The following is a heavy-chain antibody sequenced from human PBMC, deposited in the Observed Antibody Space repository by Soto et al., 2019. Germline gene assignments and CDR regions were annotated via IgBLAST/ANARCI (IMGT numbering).Heavy chain of an antibody. CDR2: IYYSGST. D-gene: IGHD3-3*01. Sequence: KPSETLSLTCTVSGGSISSGGYYWSWIRQHPGKGLEWIGYIYYSGSTYYNPSLKSRVTISVDTSKNQFSLKLSSVTAADTAVYYCAASITIFGVVNFDYWGQGTLVTVSS. CDR3: AASITIFGVVNFDY. J-gene: IGHJ4*02. V-gene: IGHV4-31*03. CDR1: GGSISSGGYY.